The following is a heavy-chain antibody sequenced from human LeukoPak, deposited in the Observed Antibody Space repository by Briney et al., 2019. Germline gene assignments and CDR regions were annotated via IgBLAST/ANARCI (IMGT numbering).Heavy chain of an antibody. J-gene: IGHJ4*02. V-gene: IGHV3-66*01. CDR3: ARETYCTNELCHDINRYFDY. D-gene: IGHD2-8*01. CDR2: IYSGGNT. Sequence: GGSLRLSCAASGFIVSSNYMSWVRQAPGKGLEWVSVIYSGGNTYYADSVKGRFTISRDNSKNTVYLQMNSLRVEDTAVYYCARETYCTNELCHDINRYFDYWGQGTLVTVSS. CDR1: GFIVSSNY.